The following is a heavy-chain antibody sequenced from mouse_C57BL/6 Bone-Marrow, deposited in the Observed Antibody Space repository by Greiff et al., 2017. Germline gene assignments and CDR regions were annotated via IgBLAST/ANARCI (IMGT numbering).Heavy chain of an antibody. Sequence: EVKVVQSEAGLVQPGSSMKLSCTASGFTFTDYYMAWVRQVPEKGLEWIANINPDGSSTNYLDTLKSRFTISRDKANNILYLQMSSLKSEDTATDYCARFHNDYPYFDVWGTGTTVTVSS. J-gene: IGHJ1*03. CDR2: INPDGSST. D-gene: IGHD2-4*01. CDR3: ARFHNDYPYFDV. CDR1: GFTFTDYY. V-gene: IGHV5-16*01.